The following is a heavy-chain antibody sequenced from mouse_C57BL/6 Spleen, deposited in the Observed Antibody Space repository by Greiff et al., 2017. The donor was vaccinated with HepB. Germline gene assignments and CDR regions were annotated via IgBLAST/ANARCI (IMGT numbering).Heavy chain of an antibody. D-gene: IGHD2-4*01. CDR1: GYTFTSYD. CDR3: ARSEIRDY. J-gene: IGHJ2*01. CDR2: IYPRDGST. Sequence: VQRVESGPELVKPGASVKLSCKASGYTFTSYDINWVKQRPGQGLEWIGWIYPRDGSTKYNEKFKGKATLTVDTSSSTAYMELHSLTSEDSAVYFCARSEIRDYWGQGTTLTVSS. V-gene: IGHV1-85*01.